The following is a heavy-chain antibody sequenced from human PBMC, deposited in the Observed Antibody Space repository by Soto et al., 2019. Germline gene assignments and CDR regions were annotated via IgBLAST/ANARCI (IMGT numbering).Heavy chain of an antibody. V-gene: IGHV1-18*04. J-gene: IGHJ4*02. CDR3: ARDLGGYYDSSGYSDY. Sequence: ASVKVSCXASGYTFTNYGISWVRQAPGQGLEWMGWISAYNGNTNYAQKLQGRVTMTTDTSTSTAYMELRSLRSDDTAVYYCARDLGGYYDSSGYSDYWGEGTLVTVSS. CDR1: GYTFTNYG. CDR2: ISAYNGNT. D-gene: IGHD3-22*01.